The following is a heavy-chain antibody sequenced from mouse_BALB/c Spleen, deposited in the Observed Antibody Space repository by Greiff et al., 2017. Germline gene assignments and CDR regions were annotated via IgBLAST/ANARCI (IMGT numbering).Heavy chain of an antibody. J-gene: IGHJ2*01. CDR1: GYSITSGYY. D-gene: IGHD2-14*01. Sequence: EVQLMESGPGLVKPSQSLSLTCSVTGYSITSGYYWNWIRQFPGNKLEWMGYISYDGSNNYNPSLKNRISITRDTSKNQFFLKLNSVTTEDTATYYCASGVLRYFDYWGQGTTLTVSS. CDR3: ASGVLRYFDY. CDR2: ISYDGSN. V-gene: IGHV3-6*02.